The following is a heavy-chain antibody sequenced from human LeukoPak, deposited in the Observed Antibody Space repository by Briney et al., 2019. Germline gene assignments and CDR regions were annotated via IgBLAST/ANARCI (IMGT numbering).Heavy chain of an antibody. CDR3: ARDLRNYYGSGSYEDY. CDR2: ISSSGSTI. Sequence: TGGSLRLPCAASGFTVSSNYMSWVRQAPGKGLEWVSYISSSGSTIYYADSVKGRLTISRDNAKNTLYLQMNSLRAEDTAVYYCARDLRNYYGSGSYEDYWGQGTLVTVSS. CDR1: GFTVSSNY. J-gene: IGHJ4*02. V-gene: IGHV3-11*04. D-gene: IGHD3-10*01.